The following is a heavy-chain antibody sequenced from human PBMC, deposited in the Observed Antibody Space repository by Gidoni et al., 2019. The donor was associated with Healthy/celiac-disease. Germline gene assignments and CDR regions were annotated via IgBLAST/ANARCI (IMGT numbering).Heavy chain of an antibody. V-gene: IGHV1-18*01. J-gene: IGHJ3*02. Sequence: QVQLVQSGAEVKKPGASVKVSCKASGYTFTSYGISWVRQAPGQGLEWMGWISAYNGNTNSAQKLQGRVTMTTDTSTSTAYMELRSLRSDDTAVYYCARVSASYDILTGYYLFGPGEIWGQGTMVTVSS. CDR1: GYTFTSYG. CDR2: ISAYNGNT. CDR3: ARVSASYDILTGYYLFGPGEI. D-gene: IGHD3-9*01.